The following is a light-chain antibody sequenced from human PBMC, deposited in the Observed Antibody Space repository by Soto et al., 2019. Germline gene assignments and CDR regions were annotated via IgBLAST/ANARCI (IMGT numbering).Light chain of an antibody. CDR2: DNN. V-gene: IGLV1-51*01. CDR1: SSNIGNNY. J-gene: IGLJ2*01. Sequence: QSVLTQPPSVSAAPGQKVTISCSGSSSNIGNNYVSWYQHLPGTAPKLLIYDNNKRPSGIPDRFSGSKSGTSATLGITGLQTGDEADYYCGTWDSSLSALFGGGTKVTV. CDR3: GTWDSSLSAL.